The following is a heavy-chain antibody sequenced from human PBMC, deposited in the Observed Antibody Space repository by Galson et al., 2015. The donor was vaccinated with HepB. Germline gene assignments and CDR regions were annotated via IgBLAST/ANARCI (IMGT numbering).Heavy chain of an antibody. CDR1: GFTFSSYG. CDR2: IWYDGSNK. D-gene: IGHD2-2*01. Sequence: SLRLSCAASGFTFSSYGMHWVRQAPGKGLEWVAVIWYDGSNKYYADSVKGRFTISRDNSKNTLYLQMNSLRAEDTAVYYCARAVVPAASFDYWGQGTLVTVSS. CDR3: ARAVVPAASFDY. J-gene: IGHJ4*02. V-gene: IGHV3-33*01.